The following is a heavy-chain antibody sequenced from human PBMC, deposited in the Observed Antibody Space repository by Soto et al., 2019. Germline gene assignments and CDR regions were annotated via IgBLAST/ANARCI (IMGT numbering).Heavy chain of an antibody. CDR1: GGTFSSYA. Sequence: VSCKASGGTFSSYAISWVRQAPGQGLEWMGGIIPIFGTANYAQKFQGRVTITADESTSTAYMELSSLRSEDTAVYYCARDPGSYYLDAFDIWGQGTMVTVSS. D-gene: IGHD1-26*01. V-gene: IGHV1-69*01. CDR2: IIPIFGTA. CDR3: ARDPGSYYLDAFDI. J-gene: IGHJ3*02.